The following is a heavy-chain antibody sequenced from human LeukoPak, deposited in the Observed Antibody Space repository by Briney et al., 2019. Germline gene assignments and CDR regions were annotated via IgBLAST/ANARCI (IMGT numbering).Heavy chain of an antibody. CDR1: GGSFSGYY. J-gene: IGHJ4*02. D-gene: IGHD6-19*01. Sequence: SETLSLTCAVYGGSFSGYYWSWIRQPPGKGLEWIGEINHSGSTNYNPSLKSRVTISVDTSKNQFSLKLSSVTAAGTAVYYCARAGRKQWLAYWGQGTLVTVSS. CDR3: ARAGRKQWLAY. CDR2: INHSGST. V-gene: IGHV4-34*01.